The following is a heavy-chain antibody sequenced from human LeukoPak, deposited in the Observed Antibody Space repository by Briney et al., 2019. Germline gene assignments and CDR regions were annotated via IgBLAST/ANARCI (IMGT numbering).Heavy chain of an antibody. CDR3: ARGETAVTSYLHF. CDR1: GFTFSSYS. D-gene: IGHD4-17*01. CDR2: ISVSSSTI. V-gene: IGHV3-48*02. J-gene: IGHJ4*02. Sequence: GGSLRLSCAAFGFTFSSYSMNWVRQAPGKGLEWVSYISVSSSTIYYADSVKGRFTLSRDNAKNALFLQMNSLRDEDTAVYYCARGETAVTSYLHFWGQGTLVTVSS.